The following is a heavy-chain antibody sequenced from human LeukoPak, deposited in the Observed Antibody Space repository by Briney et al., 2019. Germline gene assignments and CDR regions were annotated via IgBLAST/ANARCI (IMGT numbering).Heavy chain of an antibody. D-gene: IGHD6-13*01. CDR1: GYGFSSYG. CDR2: ISAYSGNT. Sequence: ASVKVSCKASGYGFSSYGISWVRQAPGQGLEWMGWISAYSGNTKYAQKFQGRVTMTTDTSAGTAYIELRSLISDDTAVYYCARGPMYSTSYYAPDYWGQGTPVTVSS. V-gene: IGHV1-18*01. CDR3: ARGPMYSTSYYAPDY. J-gene: IGHJ4*02.